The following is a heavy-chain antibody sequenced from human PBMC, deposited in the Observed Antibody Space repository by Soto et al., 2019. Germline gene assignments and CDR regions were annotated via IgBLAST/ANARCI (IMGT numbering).Heavy chain of an antibody. D-gene: IGHD1-26*01. J-gene: IGHJ5*02. CDR2: IVVGSGNT. Sequence: ASVKVSCKASGFTLTSSAMQWVRQARGQRLEWIGWIVVGSGNTNYAQKFQERVTITRDMSTSTAYMELSSLRSEDTAAYYCAADRGRVNWFDPWGQGTLVTVSS. CDR3: AADRGRVNWFDP. CDR1: GFTLTSSA. V-gene: IGHV1-58*02.